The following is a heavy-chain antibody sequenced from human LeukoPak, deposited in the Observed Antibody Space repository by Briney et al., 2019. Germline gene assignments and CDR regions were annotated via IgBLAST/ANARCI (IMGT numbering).Heavy chain of an antibody. V-gene: IGHV1-24*01. CDR2: FDPEDGET. J-gene: IGHJ4*02. CDR1: GYTLTELS. Sequence: ASVKVSCKVSGYTLTELSMHWVRQAPGKGLEWMGGFDPEDGETIYAQKFQGRVTITADESTSTAYMELSSLRSEDTAVYYCARDAAHRDGYNFWDYWGQGTLVTVSS. CDR3: ARDAAHRDGYNFWDY. D-gene: IGHD5-24*01.